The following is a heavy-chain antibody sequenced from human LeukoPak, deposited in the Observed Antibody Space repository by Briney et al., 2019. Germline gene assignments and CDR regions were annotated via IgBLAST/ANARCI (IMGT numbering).Heavy chain of an antibody. J-gene: IGHJ6*03. CDR3: AKESHGPLVRYFDWSRNYYYYMDV. V-gene: IGHV3-23*01. CDR2: ISGSGGST. D-gene: IGHD3-9*01. CDR1: GFTVSSNC. Sequence: QSGGSLRLACAASGFTVSSNCMSWVRQAPGKGLEWVSAISGSGGSTYYADSVKGRFTISRDNSKNTLYLQMNSLRAEDTAVYYCAKESHGPLVRYFDWSRNYYYYMDVWGKGTTVTISS.